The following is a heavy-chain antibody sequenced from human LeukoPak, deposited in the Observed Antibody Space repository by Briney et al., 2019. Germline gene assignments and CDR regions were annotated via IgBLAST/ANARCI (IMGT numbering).Heavy chain of an antibody. CDR1: GFTLSDYY. Sequence: GGSLRLSCATPGFTLSDYYMNWARQAPGKGLEWVASINHNGNVNYYVDSVKGRFTISRDNAKNSLYLQMSNLRAEDTAVYFCARGGGLDVWGQGATVTVSS. V-gene: IGHV3-7*03. CDR2: INHNGNVN. CDR3: ARGGGLDV. D-gene: IGHD3-16*01. J-gene: IGHJ6*02.